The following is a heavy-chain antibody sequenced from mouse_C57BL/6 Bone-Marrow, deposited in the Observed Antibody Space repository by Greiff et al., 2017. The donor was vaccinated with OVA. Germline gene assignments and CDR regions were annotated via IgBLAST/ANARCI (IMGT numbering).Heavy chain of an antibody. CDR1: GYTFTSYW. Sequence: VHLVESGAELVRPGASVTLSCKASGYTFTSYWMHWVKQRPGQGLEWIGMIHPNSGSTNYNEKFKSKATLTVDKSSSTAYMQLSSLTSEDSAVYYCARDGGLRLYFDYWGQGTTLTVSS. CDR2: IHPNSGST. J-gene: IGHJ2*01. V-gene: IGHV1-64*01. CDR3: ARDGGLRLYFDY. D-gene: IGHD2-4*01.